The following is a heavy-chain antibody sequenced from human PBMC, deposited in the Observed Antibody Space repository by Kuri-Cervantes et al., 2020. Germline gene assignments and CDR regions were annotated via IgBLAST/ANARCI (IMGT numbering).Heavy chain of an antibody. Sequence: GESLKISCAASGFTFSSYTMNWVRQAPGKGLEWVSSISSTSSYIYYADSVKGRFTISRDNAKNSLYLQMNSLRAEDTAVYYCARATGDYYYGMDVWGQGTTVTVSS. CDR2: ISSTSSYI. CDR1: GFTFSSYT. J-gene: IGHJ6*02. CDR3: ARATGDYYYGMDV. V-gene: IGHV3-21*01.